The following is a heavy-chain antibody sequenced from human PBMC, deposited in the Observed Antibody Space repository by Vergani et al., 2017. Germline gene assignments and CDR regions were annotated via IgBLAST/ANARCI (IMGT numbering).Heavy chain of an antibody. V-gene: IGHV4-34*01. CDR2: INHSGST. CDR1: GGSFSGYY. CDR3: ARAPLGYCGVVIRIPYMDV. Sequence: QVQLQQWGAGLLKPSETLSLTCAVYGGSFSGYYWSWIRQPPGNGLEWIGEINHSGSTNYNPSLKSRVTISVDTSKNQFSLKLSSVTAADTAVYYCARAPLGYCGVVIRIPYMDVWGKGTTVTVSS. D-gene: IGHD3-3*01. J-gene: IGHJ6*03.